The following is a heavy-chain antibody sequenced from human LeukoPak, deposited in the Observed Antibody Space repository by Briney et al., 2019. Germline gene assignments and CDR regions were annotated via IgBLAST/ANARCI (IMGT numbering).Heavy chain of an antibody. CDR1: GFNFSGYA. Sequence: GGSLRLSCAASGFNFSGYAMHWVRQAPSKGLEWVAGTSSDGANKYYTDSVKGRFTISRDNSKNTLYVQMNSLRAEDTAVYYCARDRARDDGYFDWLSCFLDYWGQGTLVSISS. CDR3: ARDRARDDGYFDWLSCFLDY. J-gene: IGHJ4*02. CDR2: TSSDGANK. V-gene: IGHV3-30-3*01. D-gene: IGHD3-9*01.